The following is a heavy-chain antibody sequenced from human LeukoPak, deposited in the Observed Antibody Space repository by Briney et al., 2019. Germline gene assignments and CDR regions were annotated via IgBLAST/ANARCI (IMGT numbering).Heavy chain of an antibody. CDR2: ISGSGGTT. D-gene: IGHD3-22*01. CDR3: ATPISAVVITGLRDY. Sequence: GSLRLSCAASGFTFRSYAMSWVRPAPGKGLEWVSGISGSGGTTHYADSVKGRFTISRDNSKNMRYLQMNSLRDEITAVYYCATPISAVVITGLRDYWGQGSLVTVSA. J-gene: IGHJ4*02. V-gene: IGHV3-23*01. CDR1: GFTFRSYA.